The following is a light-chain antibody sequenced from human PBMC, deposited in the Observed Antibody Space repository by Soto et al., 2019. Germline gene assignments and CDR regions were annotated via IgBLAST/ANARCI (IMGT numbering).Light chain of an antibody. CDR3: QQYNSYWT. CDR2: DAS. V-gene: IGKV1-5*01. J-gene: IGKJ1*01. Sequence: DREMIPAAAISSTTKGDRVTITCRASQSISSWLAWYQQKPGKAPKLLIYDASSLESGVPSRFSGSGSGTEFTLTISSLQPDDFATYYCQQYNSYWTFGQGTKVDIK. CDR1: QSISSW.